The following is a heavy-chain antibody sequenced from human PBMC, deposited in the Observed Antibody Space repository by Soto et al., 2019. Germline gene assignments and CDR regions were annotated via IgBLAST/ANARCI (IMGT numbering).Heavy chain of an antibody. CDR2: IYYSGST. Sequence: PSETLSLTCTVSGGSSISSSYYWGWIRQPPGKGLEWIGSIYYSGSTYYNPSLKSRVTISVDTSKNQFSLKLSSVTAADTAVYYCARRGSYSSSAADDYYGMDVWGQGTTVTVSS. D-gene: IGHD6-13*01. CDR1: GGSSISSSYY. CDR3: ARRGSYSSSAADDYYGMDV. J-gene: IGHJ6*02. V-gene: IGHV4-39*01.